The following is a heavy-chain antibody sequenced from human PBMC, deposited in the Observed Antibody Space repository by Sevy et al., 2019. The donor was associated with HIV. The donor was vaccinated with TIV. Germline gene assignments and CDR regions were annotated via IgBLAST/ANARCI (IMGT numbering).Heavy chain of an antibody. D-gene: IGHD3-10*01. V-gene: IGHV1-18*01. CDR3: ARTSSYGSGNYFDY. CDR1: GYTFTIYG. J-gene: IGHJ4*02. Sequence: ASVKVSCKASGYTFTIYGISWVRQAHEQGLEWMGWISAYSGSTNYAQNLQGRVTMTTDTSTTTVYMELRSLRFDDTALYYCARTSSYGSGNYFDYWGQGTLVTVSS. CDR2: ISAYSGST.